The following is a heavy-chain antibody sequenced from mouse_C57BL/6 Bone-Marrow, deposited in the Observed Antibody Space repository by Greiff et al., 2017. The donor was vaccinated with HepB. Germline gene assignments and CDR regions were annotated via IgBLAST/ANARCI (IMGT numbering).Heavy chain of an antibody. V-gene: IGHV10-1*01. CDR3: VRHLSYYYGSSYWYFDV. CDR2: IRSKSNNYAT. D-gene: IGHD1-1*01. J-gene: IGHJ1*03. CDR1: GFSFNTYA. Sequence: EVQLVESGGGLVQPKGSLKLSCAASGFSFNTYAMNWVRQAPGKGLEWVARIRSKSNNYATYYADSVKDRFTISRDDSESMLYLQMNNLKTEDTAMYYCVRHLSYYYGSSYWYFDVWGTGTTVTVSS.